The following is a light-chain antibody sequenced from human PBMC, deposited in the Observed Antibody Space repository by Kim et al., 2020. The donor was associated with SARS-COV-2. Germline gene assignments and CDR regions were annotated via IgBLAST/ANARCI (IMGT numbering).Light chain of an antibody. CDR1: SLRNYY. J-gene: IGLJ3*02. Sequence: LGHTVRLTCQGDSLRNYYATGYQQRPGQAPVLVLFGKYNRPAGIPDRFSGSGSGNTASLTITGAQAEDEADYYCNSRDSSGDHVVFGGGTQLTVL. CDR2: GKY. CDR3: NSRDSSGDHVV. V-gene: IGLV3-19*01.